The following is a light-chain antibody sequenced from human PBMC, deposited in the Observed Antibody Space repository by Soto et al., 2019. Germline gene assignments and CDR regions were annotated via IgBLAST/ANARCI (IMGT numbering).Light chain of an antibody. CDR1: QSISSW. J-gene: IGKJ1*01. CDR2: DAS. CDR3: QQYNSYWGT. Sequence: DIQTTQSPSTLSASVGDRVTITCRASQSISSWLAWYQQKPGKAPKLLIYDASSLESGVPSRFSGSGSGTEFTLTISSLQPDDFATYYCQQYNSYWGTFGQGTKVDIK. V-gene: IGKV1-5*01.